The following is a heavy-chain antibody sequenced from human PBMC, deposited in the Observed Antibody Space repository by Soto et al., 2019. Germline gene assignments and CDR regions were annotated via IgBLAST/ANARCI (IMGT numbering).Heavy chain of an antibody. CDR2: IFSNDEK. CDR1: GFSLSNARMG. Sequence: QVTLKESGPVLVKPTETLTLTCTVSGFSLSNARMGVSWIRQPPGKALEWLAHIFSNDEKSYSTSLKSRLTISKDTSKSQVVLTMTNMDPVDTATYYCARSPGIGWHNYYYYGMDVWGQGTTVTVSS. J-gene: IGHJ6*02. CDR3: ARSPGIGWHNYYYYGMDV. V-gene: IGHV2-26*01. D-gene: IGHD6-19*01.